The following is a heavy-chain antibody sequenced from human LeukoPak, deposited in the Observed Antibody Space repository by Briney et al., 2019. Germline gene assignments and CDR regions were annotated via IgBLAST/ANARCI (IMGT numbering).Heavy chain of an antibody. CDR3: AKSPHFDWLSYYFDY. J-gene: IGHJ4*02. Sequence: SETLSLTCTVSGGSISSYYWSWIRQPPGKGLEWIGYIYYSGSTNYNPSLKSRVTISVDTSKNQFSLKLSSVTAADTAVYYCAKSPHFDWLSYYFDYWGQGTLVTVSS. V-gene: IGHV4-59*01. D-gene: IGHD3-9*01. CDR1: GGSISSYY. CDR2: IYYSGST.